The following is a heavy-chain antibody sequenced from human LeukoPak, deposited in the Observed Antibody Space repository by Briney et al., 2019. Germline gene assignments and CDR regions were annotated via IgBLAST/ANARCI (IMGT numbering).Heavy chain of an antibody. CDR2: INPSGGST. J-gene: IGHJ4*02. CDR1: GYTFTSYY. V-gene: IGHV1-46*01. D-gene: IGHD5-12*01. CDR3: ARDPEISSGYSGRIVDY. Sequence: ASVKVSCKASGYTFTSYYMHWVRQAPGQGLEWMGIINPSGGSTSYAQKFQGRVTMTRDTSTSTVYMELSSLRSEDTAVYYCARDPEISSGYSGRIVDYWGQGTLVIVSS.